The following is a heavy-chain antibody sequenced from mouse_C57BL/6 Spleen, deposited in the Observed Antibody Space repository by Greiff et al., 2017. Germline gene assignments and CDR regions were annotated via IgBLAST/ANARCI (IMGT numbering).Heavy chain of an antibody. Sequence: QVQLKESGPELVKPGASVKISCKASGYAFSSSWMNWVKQRPGKGLEWIGRIYPGDGDTNYNGKFKGKATLTADKSSSTAYMQLSSLTSEDSAVYFCARASYYSNYAFYYFDYWGQGTTLTVSS. CDR3: ARASYYSNYAFYYFDY. D-gene: IGHD2-5*01. J-gene: IGHJ2*01. V-gene: IGHV1-82*01. CDR2: IYPGDGDT. CDR1: GYAFSSSW.